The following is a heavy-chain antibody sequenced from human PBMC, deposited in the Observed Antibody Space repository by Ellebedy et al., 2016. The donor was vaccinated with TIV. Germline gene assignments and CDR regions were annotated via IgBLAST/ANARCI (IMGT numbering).Heavy chain of an antibody. CDR3: ARTDPWQPIDD. Sequence: MPGGSLRLSCVVSGFTFSTYAMRWFRQPPGKGLEYIGSVYYSGSPYYNPSFKSRVTLSADTSKNQFSLNLRTVTAADTAVYYCARTDPWQPIDDWGQGILVSVSS. J-gene: IGHJ4*02. D-gene: IGHD2-21*02. CDR2: VYYSGSP. V-gene: IGHV4-39*01. CDR1: GFTFSTYA.